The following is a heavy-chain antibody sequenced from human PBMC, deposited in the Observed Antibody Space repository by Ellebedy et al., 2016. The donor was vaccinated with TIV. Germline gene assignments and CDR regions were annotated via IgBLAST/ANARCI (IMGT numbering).Heavy chain of an antibody. J-gene: IGHJ4*02. Sequence: GESLKISCAVTGFSFTSYWMSWVRQAPGRGLEWVANIKQDGGEKYYVDSVKGRFTISRDNAKNSLYLQMNSLRAEDTAVYYCARDKIEGPTHYDYWGQGILVTVSS. D-gene: IGHD1-26*01. CDR1: GFSFTSYW. CDR2: IKQDGGEK. V-gene: IGHV3-7*03. CDR3: ARDKIEGPTHYDY.